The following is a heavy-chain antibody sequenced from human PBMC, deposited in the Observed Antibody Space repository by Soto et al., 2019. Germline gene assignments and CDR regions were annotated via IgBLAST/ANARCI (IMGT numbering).Heavy chain of an antibody. D-gene: IGHD6-19*01. CDR1: GGTFSNYA. Sequence: SVKVSCKASGGTFSNYAISWVRQAPGQGLEWMGGIIPLSGTANYAQKFQGRVTITADDSTSTAYMELRSLRSEDAAIYYCASDYAVADTYYYGMDVWGQGTTVTVSS. CDR2: IIPLSGTA. CDR3: ASDYAVADTYYYGMDV. J-gene: IGHJ6*02. V-gene: IGHV1-69*13.